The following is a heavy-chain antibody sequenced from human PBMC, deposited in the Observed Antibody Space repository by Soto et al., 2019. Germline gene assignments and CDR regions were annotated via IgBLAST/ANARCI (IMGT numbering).Heavy chain of an antibody. Sequence: QITLKESGPPLVKPTQTLTLTCTFSGFSLSTSGVGVGWIRQPPGKALEWLALIYWDDDKRYSPSLKSRLTITKDTSKNQVVLTMTNMDPVDTATYYCAHKLVPPHLFDYWGQGTLVTVSS. CDR3: AHKLVPPHLFDY. V-gene: IGHV2-5*02. CDR2: IYWDDDK. J-gene: IGHJ4*02. D-gene: IGHD6-13*01. CDR1: GFSLSTSGVG.